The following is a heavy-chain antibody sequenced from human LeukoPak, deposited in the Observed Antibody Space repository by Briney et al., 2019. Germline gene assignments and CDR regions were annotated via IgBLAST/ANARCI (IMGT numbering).Heavy chain of an antibody. J-gene: IGHJ6*02. Sequence: AASVKVSCKASGGTFSSYGISWVRQAPGQGLEWIGWISAYNGNTNYAQKLQGRVTMTTDTSTSTAYMELRSLRSDDTAVYYCAVTGTTWDYYYYGMDVWGQGTTVTVSS. CDR1: GGTFSSYG. D-gene: IGHD1-20*01. CDR3: AVTGTTWDYYYYGMDV. CDR2: ISAYNGNT. V-gene: IGHV1-18*01.